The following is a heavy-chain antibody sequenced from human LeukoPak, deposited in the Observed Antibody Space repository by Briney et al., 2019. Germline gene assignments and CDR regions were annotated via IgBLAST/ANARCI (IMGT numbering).Heavy chain of an antibody. CDR2: IYYSGST. Sequence: SQTLSLTCTVSGGSISSGDYYWSWIRQPPGKGLEWIGYIYYSGSTYYNPSLKSRVTISVDTSKNQFSLKLSSVTAADTAVYYCARGRVGATYYFDYWGQETLVTVSS. D-gene: IGHD1-26*01. CDR3: ARGRVGATYYFDY. J-gene: IGHJ4*02. V-gene: IGHV4-30-4*08. CDR1: GGSISSGDYY.